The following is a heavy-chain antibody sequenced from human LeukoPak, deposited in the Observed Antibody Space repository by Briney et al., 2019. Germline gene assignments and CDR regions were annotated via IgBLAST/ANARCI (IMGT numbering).Heavy chain of an antibody. D-gene: IGHD3-22*01. CDR1: GGSISSYY. Sequence: SETPSLTCTVSGGSISSYYWSWIRQPAGKGLEWIGRIYTSGSTNYNPSLKSRVTMSVDTSKNQFSLKLSSVTAADTAVYYCARDHPHYYDSSGYTFDYWGQGTLVTVSS. CDR2: IYTSGST. J-gene: IGHJ4*02. V-gene: IGHV4-4*07. CDR3: ARDHPHYYDSSGYTFDY.